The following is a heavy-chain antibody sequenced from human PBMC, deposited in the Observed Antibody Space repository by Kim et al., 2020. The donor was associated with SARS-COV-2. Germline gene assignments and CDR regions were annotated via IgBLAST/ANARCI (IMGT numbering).Heavy chain of an antibody. CDR2: T. J-gene: IGHJ4*02. D-gene: IGHD6-19*01. V-gene: IGHV3-74*03. CDR3: VRESRGWLWD. Sequence: TKYEEHVKGRFTLSRDTAKNTVYLQMHSLRADDTAVYYCVRESRGWLWDWGQGTLVTVST.